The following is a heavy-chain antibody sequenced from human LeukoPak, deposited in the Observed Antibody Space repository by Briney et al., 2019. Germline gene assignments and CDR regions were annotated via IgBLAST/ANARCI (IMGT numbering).Heavy chain of an antibody. CDR3: VRDRENQYFDY. Sequence: GGSLRLSCAVSGFTFRNHGMYWVRQAPGKGLEWVTTIWYDGSNKYYADSVKGRFTISRDNSRHTLYLQMNSLRAEDTAVYYCVRDRENQYFDYWGQGTLVTVSS. J-gene: IGHJ4*02. V-gene: IGHV3-33*01. CDR1: GFTFRNHG. CDR2: IWYDGSNK. D-gene: IGHD1-14*01.